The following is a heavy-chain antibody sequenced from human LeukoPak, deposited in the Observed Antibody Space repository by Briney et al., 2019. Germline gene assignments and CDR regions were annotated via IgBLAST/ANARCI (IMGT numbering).Heavy chain of an antibody. CDR3: ARDWSSSWYYFDY. CDR1: GFTFSSYS. Sequence: GGSLRLSCAASGFTFSSYSMNWVRQAPGKGLEWVSYISSSGSTIYYADSVKGRFTISRDNAKNSLYLQMNSLRAEDTAVYYCARDWSSSWYYFDYWGQGTLVTVSS. J-gene: IGHJ4*02. V-gene: IGHV3-48*04. D-gene: IGHD6-13*01. CDR2: ISSSGSTI.